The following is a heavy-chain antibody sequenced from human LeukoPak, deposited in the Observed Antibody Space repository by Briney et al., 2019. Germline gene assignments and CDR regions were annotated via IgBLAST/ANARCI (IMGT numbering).Heavy chain of an antibody. V-gene: IGHV3-11*01. CDR3: ARYGYGYGLPFDY. J-gene: IGHJ4*02. D-gene: IGHD5-18*01. CDR1: GFTFSDYY. Sequence: GGSLRPSCAASGFTFSDYYMSWIRQAPGKGLEWVSYISGSGSTIHYADPVKGRFTISRDNAKNSLYLQMNSLRAEDTAVYYCARYGYGYGLPFDYWGQGNLVTVSS. CDR2: ISGSGSTI.